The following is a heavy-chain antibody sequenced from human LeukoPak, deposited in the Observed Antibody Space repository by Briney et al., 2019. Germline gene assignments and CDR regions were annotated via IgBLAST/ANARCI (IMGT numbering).Heavy chain of an antibody. CDR1: GFTFSSYS. CDR2: ISSSSSTI. Sequence: PGGSLRLSCAASGFTFSSYSMNWVRQAPGKGLEWVSYISSSSSTIYYADSVKGRFTISRDNAKNSLYLQMNSLRAEDTAVYYCAREDHDFWSGRALPSPIDYWGQGTLVTVSS. J-gene: IGHJ4*02. D-gene: IGHD3-3*01. CDR3: AREDHDFWSGRALPSPIDY. V-gene: IGHV3-48*01.